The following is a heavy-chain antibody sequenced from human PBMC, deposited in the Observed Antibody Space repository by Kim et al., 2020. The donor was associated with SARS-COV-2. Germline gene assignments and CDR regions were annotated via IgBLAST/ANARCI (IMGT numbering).Heavy chain of an antibody. Sequence: TPALKRRVTSSVDTSKNQFSLKRSSVTAADTAVYYCARTSRSTVVTHFDYWGQGTLVTVSS. V-gene: IGHV4-31*02. CDR3: ARTSRSTVVTHFDY. J-gene: IGHJ4*02. D-gene: IGHD4-17*01.